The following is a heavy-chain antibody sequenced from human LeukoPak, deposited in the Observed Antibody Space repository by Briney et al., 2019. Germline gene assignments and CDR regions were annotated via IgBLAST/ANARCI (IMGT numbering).Heavy chain of an antibody. CDR2: ISGSGGST. J-gene: IGHJ4*02. CDR3: AKDRRAYCTNGVCYSPFDY. V-gene: IGHV3-23*01. CDR1: GFTFSNYS. D-gene: IGHD2-8*01. Sequence: PGGSLRLSCAASGFTFSNYSMNWVRQAPGKGLEWVSAISGSGGSTYYADSVKGRFTISRDNSKNTLYLQMNSLRAEDTAVYYCAKDRRAYCTNGVCYSPFDYWGQGTLVTVSS.